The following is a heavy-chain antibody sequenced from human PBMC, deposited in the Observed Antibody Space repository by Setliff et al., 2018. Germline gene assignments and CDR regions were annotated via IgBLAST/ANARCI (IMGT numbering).Heavy chain of an antibody. V-gene: IGHV1-2*06. D-gene: IGHD3-16*02. CDR2: IHPNTGST. CDR3: AKQGYSDSLYAFDV. J-gene: IGHJ3*01. Sequence: ASVKVSCKTSGYTFTAYYIYRVRQAPGHGLELMGRIHPNTGSTNYLQDFQGRVTITRDTSIYTAYMELTGLTSGDTAVYYCAKQGYSDSLYAFDVWGQGTVVTVSS. CDR1: GYTFTAYY.